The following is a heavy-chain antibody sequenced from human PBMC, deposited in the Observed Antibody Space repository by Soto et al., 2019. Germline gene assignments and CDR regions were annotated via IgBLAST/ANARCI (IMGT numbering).Heavy chain of an antibody. D-gene: IGHD1-26*01. CDR1: GLTFSSYA. CDR2: ISGSGGET. V-gene: IGHV3-23*01. CDR3: AKVVGATGGS. Sequence: EVQLLESGGGLVQPGGSLRLSCAASGLTFSSYAMSWVRQAPGKGLEWVSSISGSGGETNYAESMKGRFSISRDNSKSMLYLQMDSLRAEDTAVYYCAKVVGATGGSWGQGTLVTVSS. J-gene: IGHJ5*02.